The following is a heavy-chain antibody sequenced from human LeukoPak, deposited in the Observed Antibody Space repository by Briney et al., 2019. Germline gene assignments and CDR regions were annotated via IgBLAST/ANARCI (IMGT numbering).Heavy chain of an antibody. Sequence: ASVKVSCKASGGTLNSHTFSWVRQAPGQGLEWMGWISAYNGNANYAQKLQGRVTMTTDTSTSTAYMELRSLRSDDTAVYYCARLSRPWGVFDPWGQGTLVTVSS. CDR2: ISAYNGNA. V-gene: IGHV1-18*01. J-gene: IGHJ5*02. D-gene: IGHD2/OR15-2a*01. CDR3: ARLSRPWGVFDP. CDR1: GGTLNSHT.